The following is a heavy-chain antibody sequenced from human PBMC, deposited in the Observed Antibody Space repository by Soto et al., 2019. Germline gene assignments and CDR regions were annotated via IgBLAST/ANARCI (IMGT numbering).Heavy chain of an antibody. J-gene: IGHJ4*02. V-gene: IGHV3-23*01. D-gene: IGHD1-26*01. CDR2: IGADGADS. CDR3: AKDAGSYATDYFDS. CDR1: GFTFSSYA. Sequence: GGSLRLSCAASGFTFSSYAMNWVRQAPGKGLEWVSLIGADGADSYFPPSMRGRFTVSRDNSKNTLYLQMNSLRVEDTAIYYCAKDAGSYATDYFDSWGQGTLVTVSS.